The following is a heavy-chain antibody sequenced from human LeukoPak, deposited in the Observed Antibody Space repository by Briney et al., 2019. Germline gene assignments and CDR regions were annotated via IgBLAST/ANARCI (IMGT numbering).Heavy chain of an antibody. CDR1: GFTFGDYA. CDR2: IGSKAYRGAT. CDR3: AKDRSGYN. D-gene: IGHD3-22*01. V-gene: IGHV3-49*04. Sequence: GGSLRLSCTASGFTFGDYAITWVRQAPGKGLEWVGFIGSKAYRGATKYAASVKGRFTISRDDSKSIAYLQMSSLETDDTAVYYCAKDRSGYNWGQGTLVTVSS. J-gene: IGHJ4*02.